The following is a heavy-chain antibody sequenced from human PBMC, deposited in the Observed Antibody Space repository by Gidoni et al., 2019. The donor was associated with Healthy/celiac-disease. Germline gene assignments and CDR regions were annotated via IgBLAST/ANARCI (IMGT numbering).Heavy chain of an antibody. D-gene: IGHD3-22*01. CDR1: GYSFTSYW. Sequence: EVQLVQSGAEVKKPGESLRISCKGSGYSFTSYWISWVRQMPGKGLEWMGRIDPSDSYTNYSPSFQGHVTISADKSISTAYLQWSSLKASDTAMYYCARQGPKYYDSSGYYGVDYWGQGTLVTVSS. J-gene: IGHJ4*02. V-gene: IGHV5-10-1*03. CDR2: IDPSDSYT. CDR3: ARQGPKYYDSSGYYGVDY.